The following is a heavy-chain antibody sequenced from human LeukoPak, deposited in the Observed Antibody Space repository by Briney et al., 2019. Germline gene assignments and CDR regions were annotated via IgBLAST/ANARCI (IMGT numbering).Heavy chain of an antibody. D-gene: IGHD4-17*01. J-gene: IGHJ4*02. Sequence: GGSLRLSCAGSGFTFDDYGMSWARQAPGKGLEWVSGISGNGGSTGYVDSVKGRLTISRDNAKNSLYLQMNSLRAEDTALYYCAKATVTHLIDYWGQGTLVTVSS. V-gene: IGHV3-20*04. CDR2: ISGNGGST. CDR3: AKATVTHLIDY. CDR1: GFTFDDYG.